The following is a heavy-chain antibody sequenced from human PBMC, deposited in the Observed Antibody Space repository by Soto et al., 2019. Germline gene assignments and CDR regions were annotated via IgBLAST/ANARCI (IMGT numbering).Heavy chain of an antibody. D-gene: IGHD2-21*02. V-gene: IGHV3-23*01. CDR2: ISGRGVDT. Sequence: EVQLLESGGGFVQPAGSLRLSCAASGFSFSSLAMSWVRQAPGKGLEWVSSISGRGVDTLYADSVKGRFTISRDNSRNTLYLQVNSLRAEDTVVYYWAKNQTDVTLFDYWGQGTLVTVSS. CDR3: AKNQTDVTLFDY. CDR1: GFSFSSLA. J-gene: IGHJ4*02.